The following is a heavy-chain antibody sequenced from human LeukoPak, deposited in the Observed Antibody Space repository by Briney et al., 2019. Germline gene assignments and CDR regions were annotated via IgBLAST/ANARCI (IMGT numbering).Heavy chain of an antibody. CDR1: GFTFNTYW. D-gene: IGHD1-14*01. CDR2: INPDGSQT. V-gene: IGHV3-74*01. J-gene: IGHJ6*02. Sequence: PGGSLRLSCAASGFTFNTYWMHWVRQAPGKGLVWVSHINPDGSQTNYADSVTGRFTISRDSSKNTLYLQMNSLRAEDTAVYYCAKVSGGGLYYDGMDVWGQGTTVTVSS. CDR3: AKVSGGGLYYDGMDV.